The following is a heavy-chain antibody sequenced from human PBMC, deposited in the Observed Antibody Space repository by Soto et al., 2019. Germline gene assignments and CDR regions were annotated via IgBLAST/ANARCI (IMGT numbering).Heavy chain of an antibody. J-gene: IGHJ4*02. Sequence: GASVKVSCKASGYTFTGYYMHWVRQAPGQGLEWMGWINPSSGGTNYAQKFQGRVTMTRDTSISTAYMELSRLRSDDTAVYYCARGYSSSWYLDYFDYWGQGTLVTVSS. CDR1: GYTFTGYY. CDR3: ARGYSSSWYLDYFDY. CDR2: INPSSGGT. V-gene: IGHV1-2*02. D-gene: IGHD6-13*01.